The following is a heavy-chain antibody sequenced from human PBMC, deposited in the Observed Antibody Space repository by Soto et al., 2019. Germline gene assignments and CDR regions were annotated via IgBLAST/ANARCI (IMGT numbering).Heavy chain of an antibody. J-gene: IGHJ6*02. V-gene: IGHV3-7*05. CDR3: ARERVGVPATIFYYYALDV. CDR1: GFSFSDYW. Sequence: EVQLGESGGGLVQPGGSLRLSCAASGFSFSDYWMSWVRQAPGKGLEWVGNVKQDGSERYYVDSVKGRFTITRDNAKNSRYLQMNSLRAEDTAGYYCARERVGVPATIFYYYALDVWGQGTTVTVSS. D-gene: IGHD2-15*01. CDR2: VKQDGSER.